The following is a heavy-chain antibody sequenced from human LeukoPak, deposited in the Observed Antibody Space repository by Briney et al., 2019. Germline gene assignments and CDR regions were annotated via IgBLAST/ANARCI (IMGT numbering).Heavy chain of an antibody. V-gene: IGHV3-73*01. D-gene: IGHD2-15*01. J-gene: IGHJ6*02. Sequence: GGSLRLSCAASGLTFSGYWMNWVRQAPGKGLEWVGRIRSKANSYATAYAASVKGRFTISRDDSKNTAYLQMNSLKTEDTAVYYCTRHGRYCSGGSCYSGDYYYGMDVWGQGTTVTVSS. CDR2: IRSKANSYAT. CDR3: TRHGRYCSGGSCYSGDYYYGMDV. CDR1: GLTFSGYW.